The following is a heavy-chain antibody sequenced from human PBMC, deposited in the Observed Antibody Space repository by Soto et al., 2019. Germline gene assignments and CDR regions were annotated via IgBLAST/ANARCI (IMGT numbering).Heavy chain of an antibody. Sequence: QVQLQESGPGLVKPSETLSLTCTVSGGSISSYYWSWIRQPPGKGLEWIGHIYYSGSTNYNPSLKSRVTISVDTSKNQFSLKLSSVTAADTAVYYCARGTGNPYYYYGMDVWGQGTTVTVSS. CDR1: GGSISSYY. V-gene: IGHV4-59*01. CDR3: ARGTGNPYYYYGMDV. CDR2: IYYSGST. J-gene: IGHJ6*02. D-gene: IGHD7-27*01.